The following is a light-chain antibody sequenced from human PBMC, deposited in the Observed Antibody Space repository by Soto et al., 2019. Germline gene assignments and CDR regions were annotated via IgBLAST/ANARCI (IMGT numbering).Light chain of an antibody. CDR3: QQRSQWPPVT. V-gene: IGKV3-11*01. Sequence: EIVMTQFPATLSKSPGESATFSCRASQSIGTKLAWYQQRPGQAPRLLIYNASNRATGVPTRFSGSGSGTDFTLTISSLEPEDFAVYYCQQRSQWPPVTFGGGTKVDIK. CDR2: NAS. J-gene: IGKJ4*01. CDR1: QSIGTK.